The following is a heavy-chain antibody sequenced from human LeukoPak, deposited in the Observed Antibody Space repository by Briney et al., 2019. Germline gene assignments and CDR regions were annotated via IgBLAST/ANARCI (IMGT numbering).Heavy chain of an antibody. D-gene: IGHD3-22*01. J-gene: IGHJ4*02. CDR3: ARGPLYYYDSSGYRFDY. V-gene: IGHV4-38-2*02. CDR2: IYHSGST. CDR1: GYSISSGYY. Sequence: PSETLSLTCTVSGYSISSGYYWGWIRQPPGKGLEWIGSIYHSGSTYYNPSLKSRVTISVDTSKNQFSLKLSSVTAADTAVYYCARGPLYYYDSSGYRFDYWGQGTLVIVSS.